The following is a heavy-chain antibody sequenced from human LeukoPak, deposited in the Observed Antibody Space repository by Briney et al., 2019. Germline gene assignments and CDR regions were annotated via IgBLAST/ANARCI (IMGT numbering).Heavy chain of an antibody. CDR1: GFTFSSYW. Sequence: PGRSLRLSCAASGFTFSSYWMSWVRQAPGKGLEWVANIKQDGSEKYYVDSVKGRFTISRDNAKNSLYLQMNSLRAGDTAVYYCVRDPQRTPHCSGGSCYVSWGXXTLDTVSS. CDR2: IKQDGSEK. CDR3: VRDPQRTPHCSGGSCYVS. V-gene: IGHV3-7*01. D-gene: IGHD2-15*01. J-gene: IGHJ5*01.